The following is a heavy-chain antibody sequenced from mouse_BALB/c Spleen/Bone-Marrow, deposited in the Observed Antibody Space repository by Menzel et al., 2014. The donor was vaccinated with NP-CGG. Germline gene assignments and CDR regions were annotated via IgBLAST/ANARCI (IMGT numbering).Heavy chain of an antibody. CDR3: ARPYYYGSSGDSWFAY. J-gene: IGHJ3*01. CDR1: GYTFTSYV. V-gene: IGHV1-14*01. D-gene: IGHD1-1*01. CDR2: IIPYNDGT. Sequence: EVKLVESGPELVKPGASVKMSCKASGYTFTSYVMHWVKQRPGQGLEWIGYIIPYNDGTIYNEKFKGKATLTSDKSSSTAYMELSSLTSEDSAVYYCARPYYYGSSGDSWFAYWGQGTLVTVSA.